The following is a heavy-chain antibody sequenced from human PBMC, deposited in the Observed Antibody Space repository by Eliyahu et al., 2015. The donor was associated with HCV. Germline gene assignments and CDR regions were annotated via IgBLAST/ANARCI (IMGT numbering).Heavy chain of an antibody. V-gene: IGHV3-72*01. J-gene: IGHJ4*02. CDR2: SRSKADSYTT. Sequence: EVQLVESGGGLVQPGGSLRLSCAASGFTFSDHYMDWVRQAPGKGLGWIGRSRSKADSYTTEYAASVKGRFTISRDDSKNLFYLQMNSLQTEDTAVYYCASGGWLGWYYFDYWGQGTLVTVSS. D-gene: IGHD5-12*01. CDR1: GFTFSDHY. CDR3: ASGGWLGWYYFDY.